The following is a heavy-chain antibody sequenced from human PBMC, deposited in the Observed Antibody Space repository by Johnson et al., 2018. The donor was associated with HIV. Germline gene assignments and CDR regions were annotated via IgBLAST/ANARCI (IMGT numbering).Heavy chain of an antibody. CDR3: ANLAGSDAFDI. CDR2: ISYDGSNK. J-gene: IGHJ3*02. V-gene: IGHV3-30*18. D-gene: IGHD3-10*01. Sequence: QVQLVESGGGLVKPAGSLRLSCAASGFSFSDYYMSWVRQAPGTGLEWVAVISYDGSNKYYADSVKGRFTISRDNSKNTLYLQMNSLRAEDTAVYYCANLAGSDAFDIWGQGTMVTVSS. CDR1: GFSFSDYY.